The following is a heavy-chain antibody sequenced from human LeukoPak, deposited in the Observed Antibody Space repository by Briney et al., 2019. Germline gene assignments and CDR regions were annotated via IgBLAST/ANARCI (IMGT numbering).Heavy chain of an antibody. CDR1: GGSISSYY. CDR3: ARHQMPEYSNWSTTPFDY. CDR2: IYYSGST. V-gene: IGHV4-59*08. D-gene: IGHD4-11*01. J-gene: IGHJ4*02. Sequence: PSETLSLTCTVSGGSISSYYWSWIRQPPGKGLEWIGYIYYSGSTNYNPSLKSRVTISVDTSKNQFSLKLSSVTAADTAVYYCARHQMPEYSNWSTTPFDYWGQGTLVTVPS.